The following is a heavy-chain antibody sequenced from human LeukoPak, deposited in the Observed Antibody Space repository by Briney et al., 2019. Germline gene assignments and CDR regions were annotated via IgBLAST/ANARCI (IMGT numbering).Heavy chain of an antibody. CDR3: AREMATIPGAFDI. CDR1: GGSISSSSYY. CDR2: IYYSGST. Sequence: SETLSLTCTVSGGSISSSSYYWGWIRQSPGKGLEWIGTIYYSGSTYYNPSLKSRVTISVDTSKNQFSLKLSSVTAADTAMYYCAREMATIPGAFDIWGQGTIVTVSS. V-gene: IGHV4-39*02. D-gene: IGHD5-24*01. J-gene: IGHJ3*02.